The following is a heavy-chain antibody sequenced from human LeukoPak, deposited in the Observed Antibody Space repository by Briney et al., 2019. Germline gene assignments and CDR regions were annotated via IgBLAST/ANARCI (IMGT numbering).Heavy chain of an antibody. CDR3: AKPISGGLAVTADWFDP. CDR2: ISSSSSTI. CDR1: GFTFSTYT. D-gene: IGHD6-19*01. V-gene: IGHV3-48*01. J-gene: IGHJ5*01. Sequence: GGSLRLFCAASGFTFSTYTMNWVRQAPGKGLEWISCISSSSSTIYYSDSVKGRFTISRDNAKNSLYLQMESLRAEDTAVYYCAKPISGGLAVTADWFDPWGQGTLVVVSS.